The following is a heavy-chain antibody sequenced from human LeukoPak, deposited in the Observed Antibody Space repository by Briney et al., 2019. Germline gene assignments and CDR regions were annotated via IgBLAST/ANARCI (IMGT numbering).Heavy chain of an antibody. CDR1: GFTFSDYY. CDR2: ISSSSSYT. V-gene: IGHV3-11*06. Sequence: GGSLRLSCAASGFTFSDYYMSWIRQAPGKGLEWVSYISSSSSYTNYADSVKGRFTISRDNAKNSLYLQMNSLRAEDTAVYYCARDGYHYDSSGYYSGYWGQGTLVTVSS. J-gene: IGHJ4*02. CDR3: ARDGYHYDSSGYYSGY. D-gene: IGHD3-22*01.